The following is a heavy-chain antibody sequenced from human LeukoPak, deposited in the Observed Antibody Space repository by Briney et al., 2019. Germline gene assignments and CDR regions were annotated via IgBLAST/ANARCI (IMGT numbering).Heavy chain of an antibody. Sequence: PGGSLRLSCAASGFTFSSYEMNWVRQAPGKGLEWVSYISSSGSTIYYADSVKGRFTISRDNAKNSLYLQMNSLRAEDTAVYYCARDRSYYDILTGYRDYYYYYYMDVWGKGTTVTISS. CDR1: GFTFSSYE. CDR3: ARDRSYYDILTGYRDYYYYYYMDV. V-gene: IGHV3-48*03. CDR2: ISSSGSTI. D-gene: IGHD3-9*01. J-gene: IGHJ6*03.